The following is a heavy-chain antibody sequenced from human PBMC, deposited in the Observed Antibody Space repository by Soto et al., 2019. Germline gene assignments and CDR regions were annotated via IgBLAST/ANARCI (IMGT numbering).Heavy chain of an antibody. D-gene: IGHD5-12*01. CDR1: GFTFNIYP. J-gene: IGHJ6*02. CDR3: AKATITSPLYCMDF. CDR2: ISGTAGIT. V-gene: IGHV3-23*01. Sequence: GGSLRLSCAASGFTFNIYPITWVRQAPGKGLEWVSAISGTAGITYYADSVKGRFTISRDNSKNTLYLQMNSLRAEDTAVYFCAKATITSPLYCMDFCGQGTTGTVS.